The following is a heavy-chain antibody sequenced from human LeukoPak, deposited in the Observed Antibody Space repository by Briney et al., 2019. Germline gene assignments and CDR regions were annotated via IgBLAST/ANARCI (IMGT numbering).Heavy chain of an antibody. CDR1: GFTFSSYA. J-gene: IGHJ4*02. V-gene: IGHV3-23*01. CDR2: ISGSGGST. D-gene: IGHD1-1*01. Sequence: GGSLRLSCAASGFTFSSYAMSWVRQAPGKGLEWVSAISGSGGSTYYADSVKRRFTISRDNSKNTLYLQMNSLRAEDTAVYYCASSYGRDGFDYWGQGTLVTVSS. CDR3: ASSYGRDGFDY.